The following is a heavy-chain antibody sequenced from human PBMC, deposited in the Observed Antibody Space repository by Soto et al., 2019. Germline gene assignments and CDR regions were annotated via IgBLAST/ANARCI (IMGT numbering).Heavy chain of an antibody. CDR1: GGSISSGGYY. J-gene: IGHJ6*02. V-gene: IGHV4-31*03. D-gene: IGHD3-10*01. CDR3: ARDQRITMVRGVIVGMDV. Sequence: SETLSLTCTVSGGSISSGGYYWSWIRQHPGKGLEWIGYIYYSGSTYYNPSLKSRVTISVDTSKNQFSLKLSSVTAADTAVYYCARDQRITMVRGVIVGMDVWGQGTTVTVSS. CDR2: IYYSGST.